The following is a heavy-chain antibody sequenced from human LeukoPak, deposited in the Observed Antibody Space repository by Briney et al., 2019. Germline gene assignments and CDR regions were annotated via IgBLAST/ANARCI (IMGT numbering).Heavy chain of an antibody. Sequence: SETLSLTCAVYGGSFSGYYWSWIRQPPGKGLGWIGEINHSGSTNYNPSLKSRVTISVDTSKNQFSLKLSSVTAADTAVYYCAKVPAAMGYFDYWGQGTLVTVSS. CDR3: AKVPAAMGYFDY. CDR2: INHSGST. V-gene: IGHV4-34*01. D-gene: IGHD2-2*01. J-gene: IGHJ4*02. CDR1: GGSFSGYY.